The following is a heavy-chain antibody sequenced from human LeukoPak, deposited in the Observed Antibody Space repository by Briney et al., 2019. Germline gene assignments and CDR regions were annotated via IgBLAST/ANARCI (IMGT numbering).Heavy chain of an antibody. Sequence: PGESLKISCKGSGSSFTSYWIGWVRQVLGKGLEWMGIIYPGDSDTRYSPSFQGQVTISADKSISTAYLQWSSLKASDTAMYYCARRETDYVWGSYHYYFDYWGQGTLVTVSS. V-gene: IGHV5-51*01. D-gene: IGHD3-16*01. CDR2: IYPGDSDT. J-gene: IGHJ4*02. CDR1: GSSFTSYW. CDR3: ARRETDYVWGSYHYYFDY.